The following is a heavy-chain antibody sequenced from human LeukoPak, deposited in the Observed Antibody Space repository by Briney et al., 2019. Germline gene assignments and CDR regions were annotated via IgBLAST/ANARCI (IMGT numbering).Heavy chain of an antibody. CDR2: MNPNSGNT. J-gene: IGHJ4*02. CDR1: GYTFTSYD. V-gene: IGHV1-8*01. CDR3: ARDDPRDLVDIDY. Sequence: ASVKVSCKASGYTFTSYDIHWVRQATGQGLEWMGWMNPNSGNTGYAQKFQGRVTMTRNTSISTAYMELSSLRSEDTAVYYCARDDPRDLVDIDYWGQGTLVTVSS. D-gene: IGHD3/OR15-3a*01.